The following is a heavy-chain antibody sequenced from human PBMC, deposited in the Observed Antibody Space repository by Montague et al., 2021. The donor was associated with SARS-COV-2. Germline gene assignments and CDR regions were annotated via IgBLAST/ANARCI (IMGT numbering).Heavy chain of an antibody. CDR3: ARGRRYSSTWYGAFDP. J-gene: IGHJ5*02. CDR2: SYYSGST. CDR1: RGSISSGGNY. Sequence: TLSLTCTVSRGSISSGGNYWSWIRQHPVKGLEWIGYSYYSGSTYYNPSLKSRVSISVDTSKNQFSLKLSSVTAAATAVYYGARGRRYSSTWYGAFDPWGQGMQVTVSS. V-gene: IGHV4-31*03. D-gene: IGHD6-13*01.